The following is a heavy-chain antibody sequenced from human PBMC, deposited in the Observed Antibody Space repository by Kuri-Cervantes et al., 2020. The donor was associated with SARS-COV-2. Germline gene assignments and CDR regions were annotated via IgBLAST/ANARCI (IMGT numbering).Heavy chain of an antibody. J-gene: IGHJ3*02. V-gene: IGHV3-73*01. Sequence: GESLKISCAASGFTFSGSAMHWVRQASGKGLEWVGRIRSKANSYATAYAASVKGRFTISRDDSKNTAYLQMNSLRAEDTAVYYCAKVTPFDYYGSGSQERQAFDIWGQGIIV. CDR3: AKVTPFDYYGSGSQERQAFDI. D-gene: IGHD3-10*01. CDR1: GFTFSGSA. CDR2: IRSKANSYAT.